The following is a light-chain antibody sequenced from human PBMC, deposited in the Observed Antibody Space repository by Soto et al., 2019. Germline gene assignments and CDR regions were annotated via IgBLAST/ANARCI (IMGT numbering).Light chain of an antibody. CDR1: SSDIVAYNY. CDR2: EVS. Sequence: SALTKPASVSGSPGQSVTISCTGTSSDIVAYNYVSWYQQHPGKFPKLMIYEVSKRPSGVPDRFSASKSGNTASLAVSGLKAEDEADYYCSSHGGANNFYVFGTGNKVNVL. J-gene: IGLJ1*01. CDR3: SSHGGANNFYV. V-gene: IGLV2-8*01.